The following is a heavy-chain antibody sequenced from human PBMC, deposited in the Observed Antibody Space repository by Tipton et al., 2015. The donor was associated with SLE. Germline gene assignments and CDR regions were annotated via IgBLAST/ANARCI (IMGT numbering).Heavy chain of an antibody. CDR2: ISYDGSNK. Sequence: SLRLSRAASGFTFSSYAMHWVRQAPGKGLEWVAVISYDGSNKYYADSVKGRFTISRDNSKNTLYLQMNSLRAEDTAVYYCARGWDSSGWLDYWGQGTLVTVSS. CDR3: ARGWDSSGWLDY. V-gene: IGHV3-30-3*01. J-gene: IGHJ4*02. D-gene: IGHD6-19*01. CDR1: GFTFSSYA.